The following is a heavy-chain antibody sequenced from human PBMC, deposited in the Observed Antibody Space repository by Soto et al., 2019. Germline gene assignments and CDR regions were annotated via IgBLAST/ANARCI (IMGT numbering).Heavy chain of an antibody. CDR2: IIPILGIA. Sequence: QVQLVQSGAEVKKPGSSVKVSCKASGGTFSSYTISWVRQAPGQGLEWMGRIIPILGIANYAQKFQGRVTSTADKSTSTAYMELSSLRSEDTAVYYCARVDLPADGPTMDVWGQGTTVTVSS. J-gene: IGHJ6*02. CDR1: GGTFSSYT. D-gene: IGHD6-13*01. CDR3: ARVDLPADGPTMDV. V-gene: IGHV1-69*02.